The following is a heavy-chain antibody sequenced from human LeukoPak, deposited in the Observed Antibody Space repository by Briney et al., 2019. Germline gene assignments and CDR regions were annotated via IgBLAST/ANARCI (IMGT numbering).Heavy chain of an antibody. CDR3: SASLIRGVYFDY. CDR1: GVTFKKAL. Sequence: GGALRPSSAAPGVTFKKALIRWGPPAPREGRGWGGPIKSETDGVTTDYAAPVKGRFTISREDSKTTVFLQMNSLKSEDTAVYYCSASLIRGVYFDYWGQGTLATVSS. J-gene: IGHJ4*02. D-gene: IGHD3-10*01. CDR2: IKSETDGVTT. V-gene: IGHV3-15*01.